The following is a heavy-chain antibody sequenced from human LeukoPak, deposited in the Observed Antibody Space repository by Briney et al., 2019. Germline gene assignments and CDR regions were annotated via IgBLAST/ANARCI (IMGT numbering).Heavy chain of an antibody. V-gene: IGHV4-59*12. D-gene: IGHD1-26*01. CDR1: GGSISSYY. CDR2: IYNSGST. CDR3: ARDHSSASYTYSSYSMDV. J-gene: IGHJ6*03. Sequence: SETLSLTCTVSGGSISSYYWSWIRQPPGKGQEGSGYIYNSGSTNYNPSLKSRVTISIDTSKNQFSLKLTSATAADTAVYYCARDHSSASYTYSSYSMDVWGKGTTVTVSS.